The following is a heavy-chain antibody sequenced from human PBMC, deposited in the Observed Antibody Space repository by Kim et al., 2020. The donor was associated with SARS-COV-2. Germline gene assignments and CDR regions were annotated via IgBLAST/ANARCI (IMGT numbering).Heavy chain of an antibody. CDR2: ISSSSSYI. J-gene: IGHJ5*02. V-gene: IGHV3-21*01. Sequence: GGSLRLSCAASGFTFSSYSMNWVRQAPGKGLEWVSSISSSSSYIYYADSVKGRFTISRDNAKNSLYLQMNSLRAEDTAVYYCARDPSSEQQLDIPWFDPWGQGTLVTVSS. CDR1: GFTFSSYS. CDR3: ARDPSSEQQLDIPWFDP. D-gene: IGHD6-13*01.